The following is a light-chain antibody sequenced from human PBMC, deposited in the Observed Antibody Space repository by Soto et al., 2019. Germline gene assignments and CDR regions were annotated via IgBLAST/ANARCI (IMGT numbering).Light chain of an antibody. CDR2: GAS. Sequence: EIVLTQSPGTLSLSPGERATLSCRARQSVSSSYLAWYQQKPGQAPRLLIYGASSKATGIPDRFSGSGSGTDFALTISRLETEDFAVYYCQQYGISPTFGGGTKVEIK. J-gene: IGKJ4*01. CDR3: QQYGISPT. V-gene: IGKV3-20*01. CDR1: QSVSSSY.